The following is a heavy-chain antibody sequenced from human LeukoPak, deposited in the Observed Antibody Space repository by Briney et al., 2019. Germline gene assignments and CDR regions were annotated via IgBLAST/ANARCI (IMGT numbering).Heavy chain of an antibody. CDR2: INHSGST. V-gene: IGHV4-34*01. Sequence: PSETLSLTCAVYGGSFSGYYWSWIRQPPGKGLEWIGEINHSGSTNYNPSLKSRVTISVDTSKNQFSLKLSSVTAADTAVYYCASLREANDTLTGRSHDYWGQGTLVTVSS. CDR1: GGSFSGYY. CDR3: ASLREANDTLTGRSHDY. D-gene: IGHD3-9*01. J-gene: IGHJ4*02.